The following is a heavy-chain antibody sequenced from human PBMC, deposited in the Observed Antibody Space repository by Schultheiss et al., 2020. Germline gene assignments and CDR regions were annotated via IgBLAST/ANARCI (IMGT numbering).Heavy chain of an antibody. CDR2: IYYSGST. CDR3: ARGRTTVSAFDI. Sequence: SETLSLTCTVSGGSISSGSFYWGWIRQPPGKGLEWIGSIYYSGSTYYNPSLKSRVTISVDTSKNQFSLKLSSVTAADTAVYYCARGRTTVSAFDIWGQGTMVTVSS. CDR1: GGSISSGSFY. J-gene: IGHJ3*02. V-gene: IGHV4-39*07. D-gene: IGHD4-17*01.